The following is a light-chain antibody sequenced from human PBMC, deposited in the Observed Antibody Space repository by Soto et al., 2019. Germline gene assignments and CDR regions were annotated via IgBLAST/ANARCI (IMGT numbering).Light chain of an antibody. CDR1: QSVNRY. CDR3: QQYNNWWT. CDR2: GAS. Sequence: EIVLTQSPATLSLSPGERATLSCWASQSVNRYLGWYQQKPGQAPRLLIYGASTRATGIPARFIGNGSGTEFTLTISSLQSEDFAVYYCQQYNNWWTFGQGTKVDIK. J-gene: IGKJ1*01. V-gene: IGKV3D-15*01.